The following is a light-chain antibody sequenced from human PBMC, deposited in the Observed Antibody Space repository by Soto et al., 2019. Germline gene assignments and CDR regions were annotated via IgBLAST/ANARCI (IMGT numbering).Light chain of an antibody. CDR3: QQYNNWPYT. J-gene: IGKJ2*01. Sequence: EIMMTQSPASVSVSLGGRATLSRSASQPIASNVAWYQQRPGQPPRLLIYGASTRASDVPDGFTGSGLGTQFTLSISSLHPEDYAVYFCQQYNNWPYTFGQGTKVEI. CDR1: QPIASN. V-gene: IGKV3-15*01. CDR2: GAS.